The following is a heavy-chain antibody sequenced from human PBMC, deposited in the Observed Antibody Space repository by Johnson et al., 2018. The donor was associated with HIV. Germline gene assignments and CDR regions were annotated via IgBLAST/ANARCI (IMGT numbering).Heavy chain of an antibody. Sequence: VQLVESGGGLVQPGRSLRLSCAASGFTFDDYAMHWVRQAPGKGLEWVSGISWNSGSIGYADSVKGRFTISRDNAKNSLYLQMNSLRAEDTALYYCAKALGIVVVLDAFDIGGQGTMVTVSS. J-gene: IGHJ3*02. D-gene: IGHD3-22*01. V-gene: IGHV3-9*01. CDR2: ISWNSGSI. CDR1: GFTFDDYA. CDR3: AKALGIVVVLDAFDI.